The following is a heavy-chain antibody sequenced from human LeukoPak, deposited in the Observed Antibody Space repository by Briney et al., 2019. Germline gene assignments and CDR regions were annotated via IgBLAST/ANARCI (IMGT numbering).Heavy chain of an antibody. CDR1: GFTFSSYA. CDR2: ISGGGGST. D-gene: IGHD3-3*01. Sequence: GGSLRLSCAASGFTFSSYAMSWVRQAPGKGLEWVSAISGGGGSTYYADSVKGRFTISRDNSKYTLYLQMNSLRAEDTAVYYCAKGYGSGFLEWLVWFDPWGQGTLVTVSS. J-gene: IGHJ5*02. V-gene: IGHV3-23*01. CDR3: AKGYGSGFLEWLVWFDP.